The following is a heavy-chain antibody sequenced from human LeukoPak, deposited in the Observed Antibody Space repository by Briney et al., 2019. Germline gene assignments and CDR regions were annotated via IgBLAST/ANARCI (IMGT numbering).Heavy chain of an antibody. CDR2: IWYDGSNK. D-gene: IGHD4-17*01. CDR1: GFTFSSYG. Sequence: GGSLRLSCAASGFTFSSYGMHWDRQAPGKGLEWVAVIWYDGSNKYYADSVKGRFTISRDNSKNTLYLQMNSLRAEDTAVYYCARDHGKVTTVPWFDPWGQGTLVTVSS. V-gene: IGHV3-33*01. CDR3: ARDHGKVTTVPWFDP. J-gene: IGHJ5*02.